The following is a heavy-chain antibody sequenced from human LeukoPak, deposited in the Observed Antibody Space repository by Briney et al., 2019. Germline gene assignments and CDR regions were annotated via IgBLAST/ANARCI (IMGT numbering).Heavy chain of an antibody. Sequence: GGSLRLSCAASGFTFSPYWMTWVRQAPGKGLEWVANIKEDGSQKYYVASVKGRFTISRDNAKNSLYLQMNSLRAEDTAVYYCAKDQRMLELLDRLGTLDYWGQGTLVTVSS. D-gene: IGHD1-7*01. CDR2: IKEDGSQK. J-gene: IGHJ4*02. CDR3: AKDQRMLELLDRLGTLDY. CDR1: GFTFSPYW. V-gene: IGHV3-7*01.